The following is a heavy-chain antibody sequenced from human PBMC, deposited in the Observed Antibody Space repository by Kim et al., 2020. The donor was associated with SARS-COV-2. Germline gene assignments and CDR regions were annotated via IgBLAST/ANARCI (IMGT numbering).Heavy chain of an antibody. CDR2: INAANGNT. D-gene: IGHD3-3*01. J-gene: IGHJ3*02. Sequence: ASVKVSCKSSGSTFTNYAIHWVRQAPGQSLEWMGWINAANGNTEYSQNFQGRITITRDTSASTVYMELSGLRSEDTAVYYCARNRLILGALIMAGAALDIWGQGTMVTVSS. CDR1: GSTFTNYA. V-gene: IGHV1-3*01. CDR3: ARNRLILGALIMAGAALDI.